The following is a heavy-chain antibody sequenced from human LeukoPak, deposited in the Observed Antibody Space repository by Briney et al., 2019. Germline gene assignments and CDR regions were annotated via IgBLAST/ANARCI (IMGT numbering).Heavy chain of an antibody. V-gene: IGHV3-30*18. Sequence: GGSLRLSCAASGFTFSSYGMHWVRQAPGKGLEWVAVISYDGSNKYYADSVKGRFTISRDNSKNTLYLQMNSLRAEDTAVYYCAKDGQLVYFNGPDYWGQGTLVTVSS. CDR2: ISYDGSNK. J-gene: IGHJ4*02. CDR1: GFTFSSYG. CDR3: AKDGQLVYFNGPDY. D-gene: IGHD6-13*01.